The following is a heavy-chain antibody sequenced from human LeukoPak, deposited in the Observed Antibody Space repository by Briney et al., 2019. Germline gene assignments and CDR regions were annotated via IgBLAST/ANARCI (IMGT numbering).Heavy chain of an antibody. Sequence: SQTLSLTCTVSGGSISSGGYYWSWIRQHPGKGLEWIGYIYYSGSTCYNPSLKSRVTISVDTSKNQFSLKLSSVTAADTAVYYCARVYDSSGYYPFFDYWGQGTLVTVSS. V-gene: IGHV4-31*03. CDR3: ARVYDSSGYYPFFDY. D-gene: IGHD3-22*01. CDR2: IYYSGST. CDR1: GGSISSGGYY. J-gene: IGHJ4*02.